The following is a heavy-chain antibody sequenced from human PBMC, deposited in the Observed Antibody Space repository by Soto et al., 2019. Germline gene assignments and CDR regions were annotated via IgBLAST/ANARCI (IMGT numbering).Heavy chain of an antibody. V-gene: IGHV1-18*04. Sequence: GASVKVSCKASGYTFTSYGISWVRQAPGQGLEWMGWISAYNGNTNYAQKLQGRVTMTTDTSTSTAYMELRSLRSDDTAVYYCASFTVTGRNYYYYGMDVWGQGTTVTVSS. CDR3: ASFTVTGRNYYYYGMDV. CDR1: GYTFTSYG. J-gene: IGHJ6*02. CDR2: ISAYNGNT. D-gene: IGHD4-4*01.